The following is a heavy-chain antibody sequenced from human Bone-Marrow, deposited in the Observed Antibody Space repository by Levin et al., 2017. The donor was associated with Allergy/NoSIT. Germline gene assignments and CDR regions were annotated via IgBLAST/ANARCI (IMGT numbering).Heavy chain of an antibody. Sequence: GGSLRLSCTGSGFTFNTYNINWVRQAPGKGLEWLSCISDSSTYIYYADSVRGRFTISRDNAKNSVHLQMTSLRGDDTAVYYCVREPSFPTLFDYWGQGTLVAVSS. CDR1: GFTFNTYN. V-gene: IGHV3-21*01. CDR3: VREPSFPTLFDY. J-gene: IGHJ4*02. CDR2: ISDSSTYI.